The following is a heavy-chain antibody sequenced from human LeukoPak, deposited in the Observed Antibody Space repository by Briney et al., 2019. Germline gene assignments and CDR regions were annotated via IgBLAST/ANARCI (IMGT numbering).Heavy chain of an antibody. V-gene: IGHV5-51*01. Sequence: GESLKISCKGSGYSFSSYWIGWVRQMPGKGLEWMGIIYPPDSDTRYSPSFQGQVTISVDKSISTAYLQWSSLKASDTAMYYCARRRAYSSSWPPRDYYGMDVWGQGTTVTVSS. CDR3: ARRRAYSSSWPPRDYYGMDV. D-gene: IGHD6-13*01. CDR1: GYSFSSYW. CDR2: IYPPDSDT. J-gene: IGHJ6*02.